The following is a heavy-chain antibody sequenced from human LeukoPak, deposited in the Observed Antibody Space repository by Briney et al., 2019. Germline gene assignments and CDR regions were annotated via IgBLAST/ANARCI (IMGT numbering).Heavy chain of an antibody. V-gene: IGHV1-2*06. J-gene: IGHJ3*02. D-gene: IGHD6-6*01. CDR2: INPNSGGT. Sequence: ASVKVSCKASGYTFTGYYMHWVRQAPGQGLEWMGRINPNSGGTNYAQKFQGRVTMTRDTSISTAYMELSRLRSDDMAVYYCATLVEYSSSSNAFDIWGQGAMVTVSS. CDR1: GYTFTGYY. CDR3: ATLVEYSSSSNAFDI.